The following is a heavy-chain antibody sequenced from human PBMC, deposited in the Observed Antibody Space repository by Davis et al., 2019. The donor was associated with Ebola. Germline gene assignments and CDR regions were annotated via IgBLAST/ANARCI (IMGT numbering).Heavy chain of an antibody. D-gene: IGHD3-10*01. CDR2: IYPGDSDT. V-gene: IGHV5-51*01. CDR3: ARRLKNGPGGFDY. Sequence: KVSCKGSGYSFTSYWIGWVRQMPGKGLECMGIIYPGDSDTRYSPSFQGQVTISADKSISTAYLQWSSLKASDTAMYYCARRLKNGPGGFDYWGQGTLVTVSS. CDR1: GYSFTSYW. J-gene: IGHJ4*02.